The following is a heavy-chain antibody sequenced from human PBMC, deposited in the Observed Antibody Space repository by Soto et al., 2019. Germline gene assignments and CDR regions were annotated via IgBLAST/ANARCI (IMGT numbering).Heavy chain of an antibody. J-gene: IGHJ4*02. CDR3: AKQRADYGSGADTFYFDS. Sequence: EVQLLESGGGLVQPGGSLRLSCTVAGVTFSNYAMNWGRQAPGKGLEWVSSLSGSGGTTYYADSEKRRFIISRDNSKNTLYLLMNSLRAEDTALYYCAKQRADYGSGADTFYFDSWGQGALVTVSS. D-gene: IGHD3-10*01. CDR1: GVTFSNYA. V-gene: IGHV3-23*01. CDR2: LSGSGGTT.